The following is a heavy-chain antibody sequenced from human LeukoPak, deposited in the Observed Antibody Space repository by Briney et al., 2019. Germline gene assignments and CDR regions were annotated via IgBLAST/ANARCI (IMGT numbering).Heavy chain of an antibody. J-gene: IGHJ3*02. CDR1: GFTFSTYS. CDR3: VRDLLWAFDI. V-gene: IGHV3-48*02. CDR2: ITSDSSAM. D-gene: IGHD2-21*01. Sequence: GVSLRLSCVASGFTFSTYSINWIRQAPGKGLEWISYITSDSSAMSYADSVKGRFTISRDNAKNSLYLHMNSLSDEDTAMYFCVRDLLWAFDIWGQGTMVTVSS.